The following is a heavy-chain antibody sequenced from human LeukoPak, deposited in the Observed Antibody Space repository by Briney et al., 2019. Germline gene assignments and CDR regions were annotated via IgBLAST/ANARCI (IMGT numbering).Heavy chain of an antibody. D-gene: IGHD2-2*02. J-gene: IGHJ5*02. Sequence: SETLSLTCTVSGGSISSYYWSWIRQPAGKGLEWIGRIYTSGSTNYNPSLKSRVTMSVDTSKNQFSLKLSSVTAADTAVYYCARVWCSSTSCYMGGWFDPWGQGTLVTVSS. CDR3: ARVWCSSTSCYMGGWFDP. CDR2: IYTSGST. V-gene: IGHV4-4*07. CDR1: GGSISSYY.